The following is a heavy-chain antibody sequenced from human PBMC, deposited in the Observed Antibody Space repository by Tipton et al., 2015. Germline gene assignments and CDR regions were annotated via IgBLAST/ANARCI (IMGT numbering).Heavy chain of an antibody. CDR3: ATDHRLGGAYFYCAMDV. V-gene: IGHV3-43*01. CDR2: ISWDGGST. D-gene: IGHD3-10*01. CDR1: GFTFDDYT. Sequence: GSLRLSCAASGFTFDDYTMHWVRQAPGKGLEWVSLISWDGGSTYYADSVRGRFTISRDNSKNSLYLQMNSLRTEDTALYYCATDHRLGGAYFYCAMDVWGQGTTVTVSS. J-gene: IGHJ6*02.